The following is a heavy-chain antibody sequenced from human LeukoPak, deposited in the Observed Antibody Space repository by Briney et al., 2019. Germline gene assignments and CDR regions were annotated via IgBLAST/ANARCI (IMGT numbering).Heavy chain of an antibody. CDR2: ISGSGGST. CDR1: GFTFSSYA. D-gene: IGHD3-9*01. Sequence: GGSLRLSCAASGFTFSSYAMSWVRQAPGKGLEWVSAISGSGGSTYYADSVKGRFTISRDNSKNTLYLQMNSLRAEDTAVYYCAANVLRYFDWLSEIDWLDPWGQGTLVTVSS. V-gene: IGHV3-23*01. CDR3: AANVLRYFDWLSEIDWLDP. J-gene: IGHJ5*02.